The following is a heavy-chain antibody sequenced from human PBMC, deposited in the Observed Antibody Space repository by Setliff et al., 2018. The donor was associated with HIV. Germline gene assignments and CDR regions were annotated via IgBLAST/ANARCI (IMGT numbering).Heavy chain of an antibody. CDR2: NSAYNGNT. V-gene: IGHV1-18*01. CDR1: GYTFTSYG. J-gene: IGHJ3*02. D-gene: IGHD5-18*01. Sequence: VASVKVSCKASGYTFTSYGISWVRQAPGQGLEWMGWNSAYNGNTNYAQKLQGRVTMTTDTSTSTDYMELRSLTSDDTAVYYCARDVDTAMVRDDAFDIWGQGTMVTVSS. CDR3: ARDVDTAMVRDDAFDI.